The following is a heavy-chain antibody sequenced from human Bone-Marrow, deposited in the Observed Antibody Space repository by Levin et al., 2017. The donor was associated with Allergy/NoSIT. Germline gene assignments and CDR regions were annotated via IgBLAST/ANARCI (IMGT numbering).Heavy chain of an antibody. J-gene: IGHJ4*02. CDR2: IYYSGST. CDR1: GGSISSGGYY. Sequence: SETLSLTCTVSGGSISSGGYYWSWIRQHPGKGLEWIGYIYYSGSTYYNPSLKSRVTISVDTSKNQFSLKLSSVTAADTAVYYCARGYYYGSGSYYPLDYWGQGTLVTVSS. V-gene: IGHV4-31*03. D-gene: IGHD3-10*01. CDR3: ARGYYYGSGSYYPLDY.